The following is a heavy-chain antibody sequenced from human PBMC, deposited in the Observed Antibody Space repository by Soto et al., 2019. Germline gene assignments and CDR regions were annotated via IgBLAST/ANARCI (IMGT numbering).Heavy chain of an antibody. CDR3: ARVGGVCSGGSCQVLFFDS. D-gene: IGHD2-15*01. V-gene: IGHV3-7*01. CDR1: GFTFSNYW. J-gene: IGHJ4*02. CDR2: IKLDGREK. Sequence: PGGSLRLSCAASGFTFSNYWMSWVRQAPGKGLEWVANIKLDGREKDCVDSVKGRFTISRDNAKKSLYLQMNSLRAEDTAVYYCARVGGVCSGGSCQVLFFDSWGQGALVTVSS.